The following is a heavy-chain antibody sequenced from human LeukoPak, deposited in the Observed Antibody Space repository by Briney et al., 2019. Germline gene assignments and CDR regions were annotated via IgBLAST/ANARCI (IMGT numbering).Heavy chain of an antibody. V-gene: IGHV3-7*01. CDR2: IKQDGSEK. CDR1: GFTFSSYW. Sequence: PGGSLRLACAASGFTFSSYWMTWVRHLPGKGLEWVAKIKQDGSEKYYVDSVKGRFTFSRDNTRDSLYLQMNSLRAEDTAVYYCARGDPNSGSYGDYWGQGTLVTVSS. CDR3: ARGDPNSGSYGDY. D-gene: IGHD1-26*01. J-gene: IGHJ4*02.